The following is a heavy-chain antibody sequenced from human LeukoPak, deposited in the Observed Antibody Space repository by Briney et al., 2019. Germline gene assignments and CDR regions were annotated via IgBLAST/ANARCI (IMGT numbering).Heavy chain of an antibody. J-gene: IGHJ4*02. CDR2: ISYDGSNK. D-gene: IGHD5-18*01. CDR3: ARGVDTAMDN. V-gene: IGHV3-30-3*01. Sequence: PGGSLRLSCAASGFTFSSYAMHWVRRAPGKGLEWVAVISYDGSNKYYADSVKGRFTISRDNSKNTLYLQMNSLRAEDTAVYYCARGVDTAMDNWGQGTLVTVSS. CDR1: GFTFSSYA.